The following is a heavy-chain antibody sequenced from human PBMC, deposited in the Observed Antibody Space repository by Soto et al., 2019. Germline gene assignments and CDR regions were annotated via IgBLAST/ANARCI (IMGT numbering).Heavy chain of an antibody. Sequence: GESLKISCKGSGYSFTSYWISWVRQMPGKGLEWMGRIDPSDSYTNYSPSFQGHVTISADKSISTAYLQWSSLKASDTAMYYCAIYASDAFDIGGQGTMVTVSS. CDR2: IDPSDSYT. D-gene: IGHD3-16*01. V-gene: IGHV5-10-1*01. CDR3: AIYASDAFDI. J-gene: IGHJ3*02. CDR1: GYSFTSYW.